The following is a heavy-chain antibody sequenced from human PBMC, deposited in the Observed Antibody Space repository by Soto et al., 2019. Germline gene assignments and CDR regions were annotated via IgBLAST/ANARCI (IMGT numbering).Heavy chain of an antibody. CDR3: ATAVSKFDTSGSLPYGVDV. CDR2: IVVGNGNT. CDR1: GLTFTSSA. V-gene: IGHV1-58*02. Sequence: QVQLVQSGPEVKKPGTSVKVSCKASGLTFTSSAIQWVRQARGQRLEWIGWIVVGNGNTNYAQKFQKRVTMTRDMSTSTAYMELSSLRSEDTAVYYCATAVSKFDTSGSLPYGVDVWGRGTTVTVSS. D-gene: IGHD5-12*01. J-gene: IGHJ6*02.